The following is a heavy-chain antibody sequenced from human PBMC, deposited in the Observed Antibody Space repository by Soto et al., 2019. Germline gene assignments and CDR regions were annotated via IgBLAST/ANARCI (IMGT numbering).Heavy chain of an antibody. V-gene: IGHV3-33*01. CDR2: IWYDGSNK. CDR1: GFTFSSYG. CDR3: ARDQKPLGVDPHGGVFDY. D-gene: IGHD3-16*01. Sequence: GGSLRLSCAASGFTFSSYGMHWVRQAPGKGLEWVAVIWYDGSNKYYADSVKGRFTISRDNSKNTLYLQMNSLRAEDTAVYYCARDQKPLGVDPHGGVFDYWGQGTLVTVSS. J-gene: IGHJ4*02.